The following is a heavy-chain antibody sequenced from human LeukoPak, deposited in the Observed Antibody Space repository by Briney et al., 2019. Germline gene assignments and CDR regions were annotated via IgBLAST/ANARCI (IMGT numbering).Heavy chain of an antibody. D-gene: IGHD5-18*01. V-gene: IGHV3-21*01. CDR3: ARGVDTAMVMMDAFDI. CDR2: ISSSSSYI. J-gene: IGHJ3*02. CDR1: GFTFSSYS. Sequence: GGSLRLSCAASGFTFSSYSMNWVRQAPGKGLEWVSSISSSSSYIYYADSVKGRFTISRDNAKNSLYLQMNSLRAEDTAVYYCARGVDTAMVMMDAFDIWGQGTMVTVS.